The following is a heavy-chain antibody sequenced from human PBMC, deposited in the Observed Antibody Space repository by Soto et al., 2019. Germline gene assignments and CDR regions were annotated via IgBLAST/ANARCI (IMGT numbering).Heavy chain of an antibody. Sequence: VQLVESGGGLVKPGGSLRLSCAASGFTFSDYYMSWIRQAPGKGLEWVSGISWNSGSIGYADSVKGRFTISRDNAKNSLYLQMNSLRAEDTALYYCAKEGAYCSGGSCYSIGAFDIWGQGTMVTVSS. J-gene: IGHJ3*02. D-gene: IGHD2-15*01. CDR2: ISWNSGSI. CDR1: GFTFSDYY. CDR3: AKEGAYCSGGSCYSIGAFDI. V-gene: IGHV3-9*01.